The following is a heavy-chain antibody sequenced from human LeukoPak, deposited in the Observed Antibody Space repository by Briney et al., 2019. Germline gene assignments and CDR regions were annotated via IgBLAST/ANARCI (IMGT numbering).Heavy chain of an antibody. CDR2: ISGNGGRT. Sequence: GGSLRLSCAASGFTFSSYGMSWVRQTPGKGLEWVSSISGNGGRTNYADSVKGRFTISRDNSKNTLSLQMNSLRVEDTAVYYCARELGTFDYWGQGTLVTVSS. V-gene: IGHV3-23*01. CDR3: ARELGTFDY. CDR1: GFTFSSYG. J-gene: IGHJ4*02. D-gene: IGHD7-27*01.